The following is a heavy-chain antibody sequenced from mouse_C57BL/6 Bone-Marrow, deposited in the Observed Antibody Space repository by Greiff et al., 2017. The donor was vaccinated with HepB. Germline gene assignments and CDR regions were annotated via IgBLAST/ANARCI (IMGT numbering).Heavy chain of an antibody. Sequence: VQLKESGPELVKPGASVKMSCKASGYTFTDYNMHWVKQSHGKSLEWIGYINPNNGGTSYNQKFKGKATLTVNKSSSTAYMELRSLTSEDSAVYDCAREGLRAWFAYWGQGTLVTVSA. J-gene: IGHJ3*01. CDR3: AREGLRAWFAY. V-gene: IGHV1-22*01. CDR1: GYTFTDYN. D-gene: IGHD2-4*01. CDR2: INPNNGGT.